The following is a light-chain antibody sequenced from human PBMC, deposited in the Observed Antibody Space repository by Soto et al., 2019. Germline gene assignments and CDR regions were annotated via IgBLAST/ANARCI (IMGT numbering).Light chain of an antibody. CDR1: GSDVGGYNY. CDR2: EVT. J-gene: IGLJ2*01. CDR3: SSYAGSNSVV. Sequence: QSALTQPPSASGSPGQSVTISCTGTGSDVGGYNYVSWYQQHPGKAPKLMIYEVTKRPSGVPDRFSASKSGNTASLTVSGLQAEDEADYYCSSYAGSNSVVFGGGTKLTVL. V-gene: IGLV2-8*01.